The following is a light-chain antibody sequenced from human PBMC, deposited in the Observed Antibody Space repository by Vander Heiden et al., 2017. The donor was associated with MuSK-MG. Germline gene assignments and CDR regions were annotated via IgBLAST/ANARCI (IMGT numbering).Light chain of an antibody. V-gene: IGKV1-5*03. J-gene: IGKJ1*01. CDR1: QSILRW. CDR3: QQYSSYST. Sequence: DIQMTQSPSTLSASVGDRVTITCRASQSILRWLAWYQQKPGTAPKLLIYKASRLEGGVPSRFSGSGSGTEFTLTISSLQPDDFATYYCQQYSSYSTFGQGTKVEI. CDR2: KAS.